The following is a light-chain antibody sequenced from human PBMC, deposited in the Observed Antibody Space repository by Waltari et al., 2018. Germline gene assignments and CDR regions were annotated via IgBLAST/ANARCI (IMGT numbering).Light chain of an antibody. Sequence: DIQMTQSPSTLSASVGDRVTITCRARQSISSWLAWDQQKPGKAPKHLIYEASSLESGVPSRFSGSGSGTEFTLTISSLQPDDFATYYCQQYNSPTWTFGQGTKVEIK. CDR1: QSISSW. CDR3: QQYNSPTWT. CDR2: EAS. J-gene: IGKJ1*01. V-gene: IGKV1-5*01.